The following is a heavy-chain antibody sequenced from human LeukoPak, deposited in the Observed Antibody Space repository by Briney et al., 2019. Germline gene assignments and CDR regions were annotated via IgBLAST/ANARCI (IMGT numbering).Heavy chain of an antibody. V-gene: IGHV4-38-2*02. Sequence: SETLSLTCTVSGYSISSGFYWGWIRQPPGKGLEWIGSIYHSGSTYYNPSLKSRVTISVDTSKNQFSLNLSSVTAADTAVYYCARPRGDLWFGEFSDYWGQGTLVTVSS. CDR2: IYHSGST. D-gene: IGHD3-10*01. CDR1: GYSISSGFY. CDR3: ARPRGDLWFGEFSDY. J-gene: IGHJ4*02.